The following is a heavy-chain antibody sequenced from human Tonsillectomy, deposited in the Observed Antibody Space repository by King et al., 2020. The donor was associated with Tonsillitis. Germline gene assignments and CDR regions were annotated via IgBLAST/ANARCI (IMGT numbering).Heavy chain of an antibody. J-gene: IGHJ6*03. CDR1: GGSISSSNW. D-gene: IGHD2-15*01. V-gene: IGHV4-4*02. Sequence: QLQESGPGLVKPSGTLSLTCAVSGGSISSSNWWSWVRQPPGKGLEWIGEIYHSGNTNYNPSLKSLVTTSVDKSKNKFSLKVSSVTAADTAVYYWARKVVVPATRGYYYMDVWGKGTTVTVSS. CDR2: IYHSGNT. CDR3: ARKVVVPATRGYYYMDV.